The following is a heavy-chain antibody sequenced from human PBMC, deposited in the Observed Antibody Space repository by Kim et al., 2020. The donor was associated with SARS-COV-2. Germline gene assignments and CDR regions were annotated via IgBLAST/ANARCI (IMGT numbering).Heavy chain of an antibody. CDR3: ARPNGNSYVSFFDY. D-gene: IGHD3-16*01. J-gene: IGHJ4*02. CDR2: IYSGGST. V-gene: IGHV4-39*01. CDR1: SGSISSSSYY. Sequence: SETLSLTCTVSSGSISSSSYYWAWIRQAPGKGLEWIGSIYSGGSTYYNLSLKSRITISVDTSQNQFFLRLASVTADDTAVYYCARPNGNSYVSFFDYWGQGTLVTVST.